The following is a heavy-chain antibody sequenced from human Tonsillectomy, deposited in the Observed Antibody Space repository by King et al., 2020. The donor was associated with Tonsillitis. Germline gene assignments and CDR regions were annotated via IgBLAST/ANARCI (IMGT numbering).Heavy chain of an antibody. Sequence: VQLVESGGGVVQPGRSLRLSCAASGFTFSSYGMHWVRQAPGKGLEWVAVISYDGRTKYYADSVMGRFTISRDNSKNTLYVQMNFLRAEDTAVYYCARDLDYGGNSGFDYWGQGTLVTVSS. CDR1: GFTFSSYG. J-gene: IGHJ4*02. V-gene: IGHV3-33*05. D-gene: IGHD4-23*01. CDR3: ARDLDYGGNSGFDY. CDR2: ISYDGRTK.